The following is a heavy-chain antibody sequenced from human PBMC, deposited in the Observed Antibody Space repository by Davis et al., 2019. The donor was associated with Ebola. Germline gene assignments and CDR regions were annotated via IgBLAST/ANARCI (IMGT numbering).Heavy chain of an antibody. D-gene: IGHD1/OR15-1a*01. CDR2: ISAYDGKT. CDR1: GYTFTSYG. CDR3: ARDLSSRISGTISDY. Sequence: AASVKVSCKASGYTFTSYGISWVRQAPGQGLEWVGWISAYDGKTNFAQKLQGRATLTTDTATTTAYMELRSLRSDDTAVYYCARDLSSRISGTISDYWGQGTLVTVSS. V-gene: IGHV1-18*01. J-gene: IGHJ4*02.